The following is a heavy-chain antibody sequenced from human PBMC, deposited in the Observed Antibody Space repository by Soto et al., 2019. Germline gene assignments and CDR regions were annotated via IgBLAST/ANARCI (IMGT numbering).Heavy chain of an antibody. V-gene: IGHV3-23*01. Sequence: GGSLRLSCAASGFTFSSYAMSWVRQAPGKGLEWVSAISGSGGSTYYADSVKGRFTISRDNSKNTLYLQMNSLRAEDTAVYYCAKDGWDIVATTYDYWGQGTLVTVSS. CDR3: AKDGWDIVATTYDY. CDR1: GFTFSSYA. J-gene: IGHJ4*02. CDR2: ISGSGGST. D-gene: IGHD5-12*01.